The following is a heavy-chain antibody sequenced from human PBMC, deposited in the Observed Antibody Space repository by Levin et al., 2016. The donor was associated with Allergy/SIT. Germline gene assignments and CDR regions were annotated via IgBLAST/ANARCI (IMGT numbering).Heavy chain of an antibody. CDR1: GFTFSSYG. Sequence: GESLKISCAASGFTFSSYGMHWVRQAPGKGLEWVAVISYDGSNKYYADSVKGRFTISRDNSKNTLYLQMNSLRAEDTAVYYCAGFDVWGQGTTVTVSS. J-gene: IGHJ6*02. CDR2: ISYDGSNK. V-gene: IGHV3-30*03. CDR3: AGFDV.